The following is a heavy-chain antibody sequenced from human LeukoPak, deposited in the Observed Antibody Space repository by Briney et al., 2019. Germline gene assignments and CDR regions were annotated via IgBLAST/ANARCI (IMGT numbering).Heavy chain of an antibody. D-gene: IGHD2-2*01. V-gene: IGHV3-33*01. J-gene: IGHJ5*02. Sequence: GGSLRLSCAASGFTFSSYGMHWVRQAPGKGLEWVAVIWYDGSNKYYADSVKGRFTISRDNSKNTLYLQMNSLRAEDTAVYYCARLVVPAAMEVVGWSDPWGQGTLVTVSS. CDR3: ARLVVPAAMEVVGWSDP. CDR2: IWYDGSNK. CDR1: GFTFSSYG.